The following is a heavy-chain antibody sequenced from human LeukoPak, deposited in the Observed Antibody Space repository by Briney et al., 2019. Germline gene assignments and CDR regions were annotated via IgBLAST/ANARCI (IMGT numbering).Heavy chain of an antibody. V-gene: IGHV4-39*01. Sequence: SETLSLTCTVSGGSISSSSYYWGWLRQPPGKGLDWIGSIYYSGSTYYNPSLKSRVTISVDTSKNQFSLKLSSVTAADTAVYYCARLAVAARCFDYWGQGTLVTVSS. J-gene: IGHJ4*02. CDR3: ARLAVAARCFDY. CDR2: IYYSGST. CDR1: GGSISSSSYY. D-gene: IGHD6-6*01.